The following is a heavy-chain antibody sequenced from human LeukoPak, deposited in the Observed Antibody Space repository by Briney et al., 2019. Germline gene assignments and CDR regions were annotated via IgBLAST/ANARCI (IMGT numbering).Heavy chain of an antibody. CDR1: GFTFSGYA. Sequence: GGSRRLSCAVSGFTFSGYAMSWVRQAPGKGLEWVSTISGSGDYTYYADSVKGRFSISRDNSKNTLHLQMNSLRAEDTAVYYCAKGGRIAAAGLDPWGQGTLVTVSS. J-gene: IGHJ5*02. CDR2: ISGSGDYT. CDR3: AKGGRIAAAGLDP. D-gene: IGHD6-13*01. V-gene: IGHV3-23*01.